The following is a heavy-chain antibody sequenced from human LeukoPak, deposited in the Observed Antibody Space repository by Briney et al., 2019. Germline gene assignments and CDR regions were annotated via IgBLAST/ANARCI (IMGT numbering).Heavy chain of an antibody. J-gene: IGHJ6*04. Sequence: SETLSLTCTVSGGSISSYCWSWIRQPPGKGLEWIGYIFYSGSTNYNPSLKSRVTISVDTSKNQFSLKLSSVTAADTAVYYCARVIVGATGLDVWGKGTTVTVSS. CDR1: GGSISSYC. CDR2: IFYSGST. D-gene: IGHD1-26*01. V-gene: IGHV4-59*01. CDR3: ARVIVGATGLDV.